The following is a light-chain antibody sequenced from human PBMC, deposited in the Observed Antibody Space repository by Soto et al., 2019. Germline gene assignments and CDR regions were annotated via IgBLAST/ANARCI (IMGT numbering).Light chain of an antibody. J-gene: IGKJ4*01. V-gene: IGKV3-11*01. Sequence: EIFLTQSPATLSLSPGQRAVLSCRASQTVYSYLAWYQHKPGQAPRLLIYDASKRATDIPPRFSGSGYGTDFPLTISSLEPDDFAVYYCQQRANWPPLSFGGGTKVEI. CDR1: QTVYSY. CDR2: DAS. CDR3: QQRANWPPLS.